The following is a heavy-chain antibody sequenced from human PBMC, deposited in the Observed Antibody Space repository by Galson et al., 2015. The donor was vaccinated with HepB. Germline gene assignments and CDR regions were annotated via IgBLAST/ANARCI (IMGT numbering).Heavy chain of an antibody. V-gene: IGHV5-51*01. D-gene: IGHD7-27*01. CDR3: ARRGWGSSFWYFDL. CDR2: IYPGDSDT. Sequence: SGAEVKEPGESLKISCKASGYIFTNYWIGWVRHMPGKGLEWMGRIYPGDSDTTYSLSFQGQVTISADKSIGTAYLQWNSLKASDTAIYYCARRGWGSSFWYFDLWGHGTLVTVSS. CDR1: GYIFTNYW. J-gene: IGHJ2*01.